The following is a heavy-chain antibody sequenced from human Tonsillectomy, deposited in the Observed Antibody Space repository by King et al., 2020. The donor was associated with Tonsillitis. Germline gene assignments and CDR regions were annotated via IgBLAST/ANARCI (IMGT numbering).Heavy chain of an antibody. D-gene: IGHD6-6*01. CDR3: AGSPSEYSSSLYYFDY. Sequence: VQLQQWGAGLLKPSETLSLTCAVYGGSFSGYYWSWLRQPPGKGLEWIGEINHSGSTNYNPSLKSRVTISVDTSKNQFSLKLSSVTAADTAVYYCAGSPSEYSSSLYYFDYWGQGTLVTVSS. CDR1: GGSFSGYY. J-gene: IGHJ4*02. CDR2: INHSGST. V-gene: IGHV4-34*01.